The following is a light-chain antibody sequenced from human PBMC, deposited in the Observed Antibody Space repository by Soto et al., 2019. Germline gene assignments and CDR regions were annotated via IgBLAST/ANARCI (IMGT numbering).Light chain of an antibody. CDR2: GAS. CDR3: QQYGTSPPWT. V-gene: IGKV3-20*01. J-gene: IGKJ1*01. CDR1: QSVSSSY. Sequence: EIVLTQSPGTLSLSPGERSTLSCRASQSVSSSYLAWYQQKLGQAPRLLIHGASSRATGIPDRFSGSGSGTEFTITISRLEPEDFEVYYCQQYGTSPPWTFGQGTKVEIK.